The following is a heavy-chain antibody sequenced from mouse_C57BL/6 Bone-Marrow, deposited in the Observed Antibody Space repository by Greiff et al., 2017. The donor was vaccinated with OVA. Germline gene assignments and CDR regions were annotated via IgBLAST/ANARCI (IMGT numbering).Heavy chain of an antibody. CDR1: GYTFTDYY. J-gene: IGHJ1*03. Sequence: EVQLQQSGPELVKPGASVKISCKASGYTFTDYYMNWVKQSHGKSLEWIGDINPNNGGTSYNQKFKGKATLTVDKSSSTAYMELRSLTSEDSAVYYCARYDGYHWYFDVWGTGTTVTVSS. CDR2: INPNNGGT. D-gene: IGHD2-3*01. V-gene: IGHV1-26*01. CDR3: ARYDGYHWYFDV.